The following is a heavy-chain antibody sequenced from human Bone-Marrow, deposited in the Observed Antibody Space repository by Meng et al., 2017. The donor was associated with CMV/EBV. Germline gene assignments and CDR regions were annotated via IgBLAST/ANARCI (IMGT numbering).Heavy chain of an antibody. CDR1: GFTFSSYA. D-gene: IGHD3-16*01. CDR2: ISYDGSNK. J-gene: IGHJ4*02. CDR3: ARDSSPYDYVWGSHDY. V-gene: IGHV3-30-3*01. Sequence: QVQLVESGGGLVKPGGSLRLSCAASGFTFSSYAMHWVRQAPGKGLEWVAVISYDGSNKYYADSVKGRFTISRDNSKNTLYLQMNSLRAEDTAVYYCARDSSPYDYVWGSHDYWGQGTLVTVSS.